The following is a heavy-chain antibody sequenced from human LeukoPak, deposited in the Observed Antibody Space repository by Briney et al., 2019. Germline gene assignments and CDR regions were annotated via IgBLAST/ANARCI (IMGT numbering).Heavy chain of an antibody. V-gene: IGHV4-34*01. CDR2: INHSGST. D-gene: IGHD6-6*01. J-gene: IGHJ4*02. CDR1: GGSFSGYY. CDR3: ARDLYSSSEGEFDY. Sequence: SETLSLTCAVYGGSFSGYYWSWIRQPPGKGLEWIGEINHSGSTNYNPSLKSRVTISVDTSKNQFSLKLSSVTAADTAVYYCARDLYSSSEGEFDYWGQGTLVTVSS.